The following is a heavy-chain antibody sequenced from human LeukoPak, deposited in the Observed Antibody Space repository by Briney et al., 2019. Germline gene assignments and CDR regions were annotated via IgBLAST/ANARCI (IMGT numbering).Heavy chain of an antibody. CDR3: AKDLRSSGWQKGDY. Sequence: GGSLRLSCAASGFTFSSYNMNWVRQAPGKGLEWVSSISSSSSYIYYADSMKGRFTISRDNAKNSLYLQMNSLRAEDTAVYYCAKDLRSSGWQKGDYWGQGTLVTVSS. J-gene: IGHJ4*02. V-gene: IGHV3-21*04. D-gene: IGHD6-19*01. CDR1: GFTFSSYN. CDR2: ISSSSSYI.